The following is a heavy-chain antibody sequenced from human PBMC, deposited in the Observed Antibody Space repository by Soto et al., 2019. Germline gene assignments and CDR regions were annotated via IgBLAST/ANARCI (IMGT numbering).Heavy chain of an antibody. V-gene: IGHV4-59*01. J-gene: IGHJ4*02. CDR3: ARVHSGTRYNWNYYFDY. D-gene: IGHD1-7*01. CDR2: IYYSGST. Sequence: SETLSLTCTVSGGSISSYYWSWIRQPPGKGLEWIGYIYYSGSTNYNPSLKSRVTISVDTSKNQFSLKLSSVTAADTAVYYGARVHSGTRYNWNYYFDYWGQGTLVTVSS. CDR1: GGSISSYY.